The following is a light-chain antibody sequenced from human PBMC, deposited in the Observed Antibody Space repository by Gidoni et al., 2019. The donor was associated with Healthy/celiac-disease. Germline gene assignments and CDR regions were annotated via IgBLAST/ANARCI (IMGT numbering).Light chain of an antibody. CDR1: QSVLYSSNNKNY. CDR2: WAS. V-gene: IGKV4-1*01. J-gene: IGKJ4*01. CDR3: QQYYSTPLI. Sequence: DMVMTKPQDSLAASLGERATINCKSSQSVLYSSNNKNYLAWYQQKPGQPPKLLIYWASTRESGVPDRFSGSGSGTDFTLTISSLQAEDVAVYYCQQYYSTPLIFGGGTKVEIK.